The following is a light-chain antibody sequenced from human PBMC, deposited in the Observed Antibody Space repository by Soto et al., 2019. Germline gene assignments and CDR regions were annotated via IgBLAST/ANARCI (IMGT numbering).Light chain of an antibody. CDR1: QSVSSN. CDR2: GAS. Sequence: EIVMTQSPATLSVSPGERATLSCRASQSVSSNLAWYQQKPGQAPRLLIYGASTRATGIPARFSGSGSGTDFTLTISSLQCEDFAVYYCQQYNNWPQITFGGGTKVEIK. CDR3: QQYNNWPQIT. J-gene: IGKJ4*01. V-gene: IGKV3-15*01.